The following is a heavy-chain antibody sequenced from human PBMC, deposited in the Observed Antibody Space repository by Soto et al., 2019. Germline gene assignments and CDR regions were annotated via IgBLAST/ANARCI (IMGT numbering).Heavy chain of an antibody. Sequence: QVQLQESGPGLVKPSETLSLTCTVSGGSITRGGYYWSWIRQHPGKGLEWIGYIYNSGTTYYHPSLKSRVTISVDTAKNQSSLKLTSVTAADTAVYYCARDPAPWGQGTLVTVSS. V-gene: IGHV4-31*03. CDR1: GGSITRGGYY. CDR3: ARDPAP. CDR2: IYNSGTT. J-gene: IGHJ5*02.